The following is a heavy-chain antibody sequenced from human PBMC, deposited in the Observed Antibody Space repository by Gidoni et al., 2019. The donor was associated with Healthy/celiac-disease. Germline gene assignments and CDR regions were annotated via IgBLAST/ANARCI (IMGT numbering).Heavy chain of an antibody. CDR2: IYYSGST. Sequence: QLQLQESGPGLVKPSETLSLTCTVSGGSISSSSYYWGWIRQPPGKGLEWIGSIYYSGSTYYNPSLKSRVTISVDTSKNQFSLKLSSVTAADTAVYYCARHSVKWLPGIHAFDIWGQGTMVTVSS. J-gene: IGHJ3*02. D-gene: IGHD3-22*01. CDR3: ARHSVKWLPGIHAFDI. CDR1: GGSISSSSYY. V-gene: IGHV4-39*01.